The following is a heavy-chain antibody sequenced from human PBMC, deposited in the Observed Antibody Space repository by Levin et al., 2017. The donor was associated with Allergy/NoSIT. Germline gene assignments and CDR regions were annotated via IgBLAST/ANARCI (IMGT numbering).Heavy chain of an antibody. Sequence: VSGPTLVKPTQTLTLTCTFSGFSLSTSGVGVGWIRQPPGKALEWLALIYWDDDKSLSPSLRTRLTITKDTSKNQVVLAMTNMDPVDTATYYCAHSRAPRVIDYWGQGTLVIVSS. CDR1: GFSLSTSGVG. V-gene: IGHV2-5*02. CDR3: AHSRAPRVIDY. J-gene: IGHJ4*02. CDR2: IYWDDDK. D-gene: IGHD2-21*01.